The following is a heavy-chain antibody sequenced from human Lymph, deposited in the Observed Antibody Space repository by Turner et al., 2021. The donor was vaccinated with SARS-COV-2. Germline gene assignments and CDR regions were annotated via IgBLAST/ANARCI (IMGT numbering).Heavy chain of an antibody. CDR1: GSTLTGLS. D-gene: IGHD3-3*01. V-gene: IGHV1-24*01. CDR2: FDLEDGDT. Sequence: QFQLVHSGAEVKKPGASVKVPCKFSGSTLTGLSIHWVRQAPGKGLEWMGGFDLEDGDTIDAQKFQGRVTMTEDTSTDTTYMELSSLRSEDTAVYYCAIGVSKPEWQGLFDYWGQGTLVTVSS. CDR3: AIGVSKPEWQGLFDY. J-gene: IGHJ4*02.